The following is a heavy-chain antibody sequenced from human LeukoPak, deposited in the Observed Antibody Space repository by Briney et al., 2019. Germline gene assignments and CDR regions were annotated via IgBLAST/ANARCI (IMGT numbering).Heavy chain of an antibody. V-gene: IGHV4-59*01. D-gene: IGHD6-13*01. Sequence: PSETLSLTCTVSGGSISSYYWSWIRQPPGKGLEWIGYIYYSGSTGYNPSLKSRVTISVDTSKNQFSLRLSSVTAADTAMYYCARRNGYTKGGAFDIWGQGTMVTVS. J-gene: IGHJ3*02. CDR2: IYYSGST. CDR1: GGSISSYY. CDR3: ARRNGYTKGGAFDI.